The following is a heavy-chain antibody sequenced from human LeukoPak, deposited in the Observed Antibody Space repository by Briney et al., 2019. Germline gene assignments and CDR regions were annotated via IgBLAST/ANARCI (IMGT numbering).Heavy chain of an antibody. J-gene: IGHJ4*02. CDR3: ARTYYDSSGYSRPLDY. CDR1: GGSFSGYY. V-gene: IGHV4-34*01. Sequence: SETLFLTCAVYGGSFSGYYWSWIRQPPGKGLEWIGEINHSGSTNYNPSLKSRVTISVDTSKNQFSLKLSSVTAADTAVYYCARTYYDSSGYSRPLDYWGQGTLVTVSS. D-gene: IGHD3-22*01. CDR2: INHSGST.